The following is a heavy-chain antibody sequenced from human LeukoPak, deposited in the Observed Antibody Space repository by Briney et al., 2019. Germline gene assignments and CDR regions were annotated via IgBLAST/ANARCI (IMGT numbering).Heavy chain of an antibody. J-gene: IGHJ4*02. Sequence: ASVKVSCKASGYTFTTYDINWVRQATGQGLEWMGWMNPNSGNTGYAQKFQGRVTMNRNTSISTAYMELCSLRSEDTAVYYCARGHYGSGSYYIDYWGQGTLVTVSS. CDR2: MNPNSGNT. D-gene: IGHD3-10*01. V-gene: IGHV1-8*01. CDR1: GYTFTTYD. CDR3: ARGHYGSGSYYIDY.